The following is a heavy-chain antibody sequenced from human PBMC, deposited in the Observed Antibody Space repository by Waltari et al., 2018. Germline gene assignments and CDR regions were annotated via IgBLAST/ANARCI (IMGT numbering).Heavy chain of an antibody. CDR3: AKISSGWLDAFDI. CDR2: ISSSSSTI. V-gene: IGHV3-48*04. Sequence: EVQLVESGGGLIQPGGSLRLSCAASGFTFSSYRMTLFRPAPGKGLEWVSYISSSSSTIYYADSVKGRFTISRDNAKNSLYLQMNSLRAEDTAVYYCAKISSGWLDAFDIWGQGTMVTVSS. J-gene: IGHJ3*02. CDR1: GFTFSSYR. D-gene: IGHD6-19*01.